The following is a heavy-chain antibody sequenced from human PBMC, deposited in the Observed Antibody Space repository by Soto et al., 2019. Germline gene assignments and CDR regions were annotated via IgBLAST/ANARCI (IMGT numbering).Heavy chain of an antibody. CDR3: ARDSPPFEIRGMDV. Sequence: SETLSLTCTVSGGSISRYYWSWIRQPAGKRLEWIGRIYTSGSTNYNPSRKSRVTRSVDTSKNQFSLKLSSVTAADTAVYYCARDSPPFEIRGMDVWGQGTTVTVSS. V-gene: IGHV4-4*07. CDR1: GGSISRYY. J-gene: IGHJ6*02. CDR2: IYTSGST.